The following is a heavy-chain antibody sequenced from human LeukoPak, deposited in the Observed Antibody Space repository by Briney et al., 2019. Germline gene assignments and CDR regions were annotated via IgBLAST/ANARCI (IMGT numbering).Heavy chain of an antibody. D-gene: IGHD4-11*01. J-gene: IGHJ4*02. CDR1: GYTFTSYG. V-gene: IGHV1-18*01. Sequence: ASVKVSCKASGYTFTSYGISWVRQAPGQGLEWMGWISAYNGNTNYAQKLQGRVTMTTDTSTSTAYMELRSLRSDDTAVYYRARDDGTVTTADGFDYWGQGTLVTVSS. CDR3: ARDDGTVTTADGFDY. CDR2: ISAYNGNT.